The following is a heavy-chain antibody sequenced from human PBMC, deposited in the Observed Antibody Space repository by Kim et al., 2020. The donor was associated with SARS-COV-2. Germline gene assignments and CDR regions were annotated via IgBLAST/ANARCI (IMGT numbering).Heavy chain of an antibody. CDR3: ARGTTVTIFARSPNYYYY. V-gene: IGHV4-34*01. Sequence: SETLSLTCAVYGGSFSGYYWSWIRQPPGKGLEWIGEINHSGSTNYNPSLKSRVTISVDTSKNQFSLKLSSVTAADTAVYYCARGTTVTIFARSPNYYYY. CDR2: INHSGST. D-gene: IGHD3-3*01. CDR1: GGSFSGYY. J-gene: IGHJ6*01.